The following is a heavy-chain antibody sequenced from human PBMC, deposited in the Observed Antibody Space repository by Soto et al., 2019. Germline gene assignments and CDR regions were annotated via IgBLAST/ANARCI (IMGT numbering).Heavy chain of an antibody. CDR2: IIPIFGTA. D-gene: IGHD3-3*01. J-gene: IGHJ6*02. V-gene: IGHV1-69*12. Sequence: QVQLVQSGAEVKKPGSSVKVSCKASGGTFSSYAISWVRQAPGQGLEWMGGIIPIFGTANYAQKCQGRVTLTAAESKSTAYMALSSLRSEDTAVYYCARVRSTIGLYGMDVWGQGTTVTVSS. CDR3: ARVRSTIGLYGMDV. CDR1: GGTFSSYA.